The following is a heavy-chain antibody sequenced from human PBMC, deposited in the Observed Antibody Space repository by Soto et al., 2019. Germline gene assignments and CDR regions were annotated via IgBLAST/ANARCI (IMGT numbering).Heavy chain of an antibody. CDR1: GYSFTSYW. CDR3: ARHSPIMDGAFDI. J-gene: IGHJ3*02. D-gene: IGHD3-16*01. V-gene: IGHV5-51*01. Sequence: HGESLKISCKGSGYSFTSYWIGWVRQIPGKGLEWMGIIYPGDSDTRYSPSFQGQVTISADKSISTAYLQWSSLKASDTAMYYCARHSPIMDGAFDIWGQGTMVTVSS. CDR2: IYPGDSDT.